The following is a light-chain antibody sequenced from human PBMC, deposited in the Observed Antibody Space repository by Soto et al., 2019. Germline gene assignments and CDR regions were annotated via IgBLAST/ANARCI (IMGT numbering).Light chain of an antibody. CDR2: VVS. CDR3: QQYSSSPVT. V-gene: IGKV3-20*01. Sequence: EIVLAQSPGTLSLSPGERATLSCRASQRVSNTYLAWYQQKPGQAPRLLIYVVSSRATGIPDRFSGSGSGTDFTLTISRLEPEDFAVYYCQQYSSSPVTFGGGTTVEIK. J-gene: IGKJ4*01. CDR1: QRVSNTY.